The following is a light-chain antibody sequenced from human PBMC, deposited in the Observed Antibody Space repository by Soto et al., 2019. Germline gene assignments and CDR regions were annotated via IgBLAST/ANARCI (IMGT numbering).Light chain of an antibody. J-gene: IGKJ4*01. V-gene: IGKV1-5*01. Sequence: DIQMTQSPSTLSASVGDRVTITCRASQSISSWLAWYQQKPGKAPKLLIYHASSLESGVPSRFSGSGSGTVITITISSQQDDDFANYYCEQYNSYSLTFGGGTKVEIK. CDR3: EQYNSYSLT. CDR2: HAS. CDR1: QSISSW.